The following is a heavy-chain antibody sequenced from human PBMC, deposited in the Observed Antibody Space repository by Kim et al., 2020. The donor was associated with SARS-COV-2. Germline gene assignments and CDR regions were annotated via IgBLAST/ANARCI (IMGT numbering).Heavy chain of an antibody. D-gene: IGHD3-10*01. V-gene: IGHV3-30*18. CDR2: ISYDGSNK. J-gene: IGHJ4*03. CDR3: AKGGWFGDRKGYFDY. Sequence: GGSLRLSCAASGFTFSSYGMHWVRQAPGKGLEWVAVISYDGSNKYYADSVKGRFTISRDNSKNTLYLQTNSLRAEDTAVYYCAKGGWFGDRKGYFDYWG. CDR1: GFTFSSYG.